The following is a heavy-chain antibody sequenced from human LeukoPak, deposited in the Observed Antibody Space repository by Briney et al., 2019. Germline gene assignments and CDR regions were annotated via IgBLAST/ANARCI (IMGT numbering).Heavy chain of an antibody. CDR1: GFTFSSYW. Sequence: GGSLRLSCAASGFTFSSYWMSWVRQARGKGLEWVANIKQDGREKYYVDSVKGRFTISRDNAKNSLYLQMNSLRAEDTAVYYCARAHYDFWSGYYNYWGQGTLVTVSS. CDR3: ARAHYDFWSGYYNY. V-gene: IGHV3-7*01. CDR2: IKQDGREK. D-gene: IGHD3-3*01. J-gene: IGHJ4*02.